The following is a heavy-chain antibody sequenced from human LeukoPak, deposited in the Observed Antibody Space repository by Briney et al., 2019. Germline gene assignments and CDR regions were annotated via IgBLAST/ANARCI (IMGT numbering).Heavy chain of an antibody. CDR2: ISYDGSNK. J-gene: IGHJ4*02. CDR1: GFTFSSYA. CDR3: ARDGGYYDSSGLSGFDY. V-gene: IGHV3-30*04. Sequence: PGGSLRLSCAASGFTFSSYAMHWVRQAPGKGLEWVAVISYDGSNKYYADSVKGRFTISRDNSKNTLYLQMNSLGAEDTAVYYCARDGGYYDSSGLSGFDYWGQGTLVTVSS. D-gene: IGHD3-22*01.